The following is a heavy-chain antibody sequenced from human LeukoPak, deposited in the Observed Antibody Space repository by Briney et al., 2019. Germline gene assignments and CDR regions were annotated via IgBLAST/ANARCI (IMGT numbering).Heavy chain of an antibody. D-gene: IGHD1-14*01. Sequence: GGSLRLSCAASGFTFSNYWMHWVRQAPGKGLVWVSRINNDGRGTTYADSVKGRFTISRDNAKDTLYLQMNSLRAEDTAVYYCARRTYDAFDIWGQGTMVTVSS. CDR3: ARRTYDAFDI. V-gene: IGHV3-74*01. J-gene: IGHJ3*02. CDR1: GFTFSNYW. CDR2: INNDGRGT.